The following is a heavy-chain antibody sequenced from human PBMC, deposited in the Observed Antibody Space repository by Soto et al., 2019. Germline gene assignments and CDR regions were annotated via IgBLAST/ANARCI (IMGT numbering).Heavy chain of an antibody. CDR2: INIYSGDA. CDR3: ARALYYYDNSGLAY. J-gene: IGHJ4*02. D-gene: IGHD3-22*01. Sequence: QVRLEQSGPEVKKTGASVKVSCKASGYTFTSYGISWVRQPPGQGLEWMGWINIYSGDANYAQRFQDRVTMTRDTSTNTVYMEMRSLRSDDTAVYYCARALYYYDNSGLAYWGQGTLVTVSS. V-gene: IGHV1-18*01. CDR1: GYTFTSYG.